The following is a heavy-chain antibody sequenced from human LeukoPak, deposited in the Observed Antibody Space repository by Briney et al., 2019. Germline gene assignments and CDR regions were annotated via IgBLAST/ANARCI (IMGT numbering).Heavy chain of an antibody. J-gene: IGHJ4*02. CDR1: GFIFSSYW. D-gene: IGHD1-7*01. V-gene: IGHV3-74*01. CDR3: AKEGKPRNCNYSQAKPVY. CDR2: INTDGSST. Sequence: HPGGSLRLSCAASGFIFSSYWMHWVRHAPGKGLAWVSRINTDGSSTSYADSVKGRFTISRDNSKNTLYLQMNSLRAEDTAVYYCAKEGKPRNCNYSQAKPVYWGQGTLVTVSS.